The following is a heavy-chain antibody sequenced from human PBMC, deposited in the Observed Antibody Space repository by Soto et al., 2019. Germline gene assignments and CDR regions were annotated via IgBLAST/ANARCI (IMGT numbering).Heavy chain of an antibody. CDR3: AKDDSPPNPYSYGYFDY. Sequence: GGSLRLSCAASGFTFSSYGMHWVRQAPGKGLEWVAVISYDGSNKYYADSVKGRFTISRDNSKNTLYLQMNSLRAEDTAVYYCAKDDSPPNPYSYGYFDYWGQGTLVTVSS. D-gene: IGHD5-18*01. CDR2: ISYDGSNK. J-gene: IGHJ4*02. CDR1: GFTFSSYG. V-gene: IGHV3-30*18.